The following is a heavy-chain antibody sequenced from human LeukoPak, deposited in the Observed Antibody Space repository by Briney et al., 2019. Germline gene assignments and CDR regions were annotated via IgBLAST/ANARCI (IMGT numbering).Heavy chain of an antibody. J-gene: IGHJ4*02. V-gene: IGHV1-18*01. CDR2: ISAYNGNT. D-gene: IGHD3-3*01. Sequence: ASVNVSCKASGYTFTSYGISWGRQAPGQGLEWMGWISAYNGNTNYAQKLQGRVTMTTDTSTSTAYMELRSLRSDDTAVYYCARGQADFWSGYADYWGQGTLVTVSS. CDR1: GYTFTSYG. CDR3: ARGQADFWSGYADY.